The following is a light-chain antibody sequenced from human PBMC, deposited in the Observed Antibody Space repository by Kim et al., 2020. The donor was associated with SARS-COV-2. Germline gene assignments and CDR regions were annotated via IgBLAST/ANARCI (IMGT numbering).Light chain of an antibody. CDR1: SLRSYY. CDR2: GKN. V-gene: IGLV3-19*01. Sequence: SSELTQDPAVSVALGQTVRITCQGDSLRSYYASWYQQKPGQATVLVIYGKNNRPSGIPDRFSGSSSGNTASLTITAAQAEDEADYYCNSRDSSGNSVVFG. J-gene: IGLJ2*01. CDR3: NSRDSSGNSVV.